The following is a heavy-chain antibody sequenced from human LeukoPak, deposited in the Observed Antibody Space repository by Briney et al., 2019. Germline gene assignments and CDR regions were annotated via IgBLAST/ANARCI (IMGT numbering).Heavy chain of an antibody. CDR1: GFTFSNYG. CDR3: TRGADY. Sequence: GGSLRLSCAASGFTFSNYGMHWVRQAPGKGLVWVSRINSDGTSTNYADSVKGRFTISRDNAKNTLYLQMDSLRAEDTAIYYCTRGADYWGQGTLVTVSS. V-gene: IGHV3-74*01. J-gene: IGHJ4*02. CDR2: INSDGTST.